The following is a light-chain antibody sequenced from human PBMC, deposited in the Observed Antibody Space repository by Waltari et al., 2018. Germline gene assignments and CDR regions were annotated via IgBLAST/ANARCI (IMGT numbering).Light chain of an antibody. J-gene: IGKJ3*01. CDR2: WAS. Sequence: DIVMTQSPECLGVSLGERATINCKSSQDVTNSLSWYKQQPGQHPELLIYWASTRESGVPDRFSGSGFGTDFTLTIRSLQAEDVAVYYCLQHYTTPFTFGPGTRVDI. CDR1: QDVTNS. V-gene: IGKV4-1*01. CDR3: LQHYTTPFT.